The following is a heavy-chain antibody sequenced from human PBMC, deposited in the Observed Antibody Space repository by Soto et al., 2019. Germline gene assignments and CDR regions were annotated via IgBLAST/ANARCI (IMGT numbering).Heavy chain of an antibody. J-gene: IGHJ6*02. D-gene: IGHD2-2*02. CDR2: IIPIFGTA. CDR3: ARGQYPYYYGMDV. CDR1: GGSVSGYA. V-gene: IGHV1-69*13. Sequence: GXSVKASCKASGGSVSGYAISWVRQAPGQGLEWMGGIIPIFGTANYAQKFQGRVTITADESTSTAYMELSSLRSEDTAVYYCARGQYPYYYGMDVWGQGTTVTVSS.